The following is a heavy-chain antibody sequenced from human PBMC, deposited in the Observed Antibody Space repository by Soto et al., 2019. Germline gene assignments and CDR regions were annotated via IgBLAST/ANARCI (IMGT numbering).Heavy chain of an antibody. CDR3: ARDWAGYSSGWYQRGGFDY. D-gene: IGHD6-19*01. Sequence: QVQLVEAGGGVVQPGRSLRLSCAASGFTFSSYGMHWVRQAPGKGLEWVAVIWYDGSNKYYAASVKGRFTISRDNSKNTLYLQMNSLRAEDTAVYSCARDWAGYSSGWYQRGGFDYWGQGTLVTVSS. J-gene: IGHJ4*02. CDR1: GFTFSSYG. V-gene: IGHV3-33*01. CDR2: IWYDGSNK.